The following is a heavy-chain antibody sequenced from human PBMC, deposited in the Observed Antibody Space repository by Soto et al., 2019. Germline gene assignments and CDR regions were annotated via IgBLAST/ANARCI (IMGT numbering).Heavy chain of an antibody. V-gene: IGHV4-59*08. CDR1: GGSISSYY. CDR3: ARQAIGYCSSTSCSPHNWFDP. D-gene: IGHD2-2*01. CDR2: IYYSGST. Sequence: SETLSLTCTVSGGSISSYYWSWIRQPPGKGLEWIGYIYYSGSTNYNPSLKSRVTISVDTSKNQFSLKLSSVTAADTAVYYCARQAIGYCSSTSCSPHNWFDPWGQGTLVTVSS. J-gene: IGHJ5*02.